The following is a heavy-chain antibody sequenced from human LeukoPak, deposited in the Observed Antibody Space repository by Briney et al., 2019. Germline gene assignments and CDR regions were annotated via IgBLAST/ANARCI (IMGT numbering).Heavy chain of an antibody. V-gene: IGHV4-59*11. CDR1: GDSMDTHY. CDR3: ARFVPVRTHTNSPGFDY. D-gene: IGHD2-21*01. J-gene: IGHJ4*02. CDR2: ISYSGSV. Sequence: SETLSLTSTVSGDSMDTHYRSWIRQTPGKGLEWIAYISYSGSVNYNPSLKSRVTTSIDTTKNQFSLVLTSVTAADTAVYYCARFVPVRTHTNSPGFDYWGQGTLVTVSS.